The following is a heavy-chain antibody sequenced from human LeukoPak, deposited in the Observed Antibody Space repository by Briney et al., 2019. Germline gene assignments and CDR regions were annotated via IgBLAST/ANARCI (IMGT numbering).Heavy chain of an antibody. CDR3: ARAHSSSWDDGYSYYYGMDV. Sequence: PGGSLRLSCAASGFTFSSYAMSWVRQAPGKGLEWVSAISGSGGSTYYADSVKGRFTISRDNAKNSLYLQMNSLRAEDTAVYYCARAHSSSWDDGYSYYYGMDVWGQGTTVTVSS. V-gene: IGHV3-23*01. J-gene: IGHJ6*02. CDR2: ISGSGGST. D-gene: IGHD6-13*01. CDR1: GFTFSSYA.